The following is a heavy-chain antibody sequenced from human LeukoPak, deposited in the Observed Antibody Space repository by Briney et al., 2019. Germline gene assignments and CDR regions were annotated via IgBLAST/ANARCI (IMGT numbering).Heavy chain of an antibody. V-gene: IGHV1-2*06. Sequence: APVKVSCKSSGYTFTGHYIHWVRQAPGQGLEWMGRIHPNSGDTIYAQKFQGRVTMTRDTSIHTAYMELGSLTSDDTAIYYCARDLSGPNPLDYWGQGTLVTVTS. CDR2: IHPNSGDT. CDR3: ARDLSGPNPLDY. J-gene: IGHJ4*02. CDR1: GYTFTGHY.